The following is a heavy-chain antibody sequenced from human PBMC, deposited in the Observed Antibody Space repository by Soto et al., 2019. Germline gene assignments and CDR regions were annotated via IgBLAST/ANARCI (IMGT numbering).Heavy chain of an antibody. J-gene: IGHJ6*02. D-gene: IGHD3-3*01. CDR2: IYYSGST. CDR1: GGSISSSSYY. Sequence: QLQLQESGPGLVKPSETLSLACTVSGGSISSSSYYWGWIRQPPGKGLEWIGSIYYSGSTYYNPSLKGRVTISVDTSKNQFSLKLSSVTAADTAVYYCARHVLVRYDFLTGYGMDDWGQGTTVTVSS. CDR3: ARHVLVRYDFLTGYGMDD. V-gene: IGHV4-39*01.